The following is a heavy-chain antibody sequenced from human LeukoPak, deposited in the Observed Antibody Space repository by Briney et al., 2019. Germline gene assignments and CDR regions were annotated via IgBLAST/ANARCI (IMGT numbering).Heavy chain of an antibody. V-gene: IGHV4-59*12. CDR1: GGSISSYY. J-gene: IGHJ5*02. Sequence: SETLSLTCTVSGGSISSYYWSWIRQPPGKGLEWIGYIYYSGSTNYNPSLKSRVTISVDTSKNQFSLKLSSVTAADTAVYYCARAGEDYGGNSNWFDPWGQGTLVTVSS. CDR3: ARAGEDYGGNSNWFDP. D-gene: IGHD4-23*01. CDR2: IYYSGST.